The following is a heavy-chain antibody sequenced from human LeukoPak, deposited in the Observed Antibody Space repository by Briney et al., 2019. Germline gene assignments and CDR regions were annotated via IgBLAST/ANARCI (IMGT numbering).Heavy chain of an antibody. D-gene: IGHD3-16*01. V-gene: IGHV5-51*01. Sequence: PGESLKISCKVSGYRFTSYWIGWVRQMPGKGLEWMGIIYPGDSDTRYSPPFQGQVTISADKSISTAYLQWSSLRASDTAMYYCARVLDGPMLIAYWGQGTLVTVSS. CDR1: GYRFTSYW. J-gene: IGHJ4*02. CDR2: IYPGDSDT. CDR3: ARVLDGPMLIAY.